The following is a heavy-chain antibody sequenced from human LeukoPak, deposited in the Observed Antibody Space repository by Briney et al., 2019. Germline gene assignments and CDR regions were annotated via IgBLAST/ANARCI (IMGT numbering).Heavy chain of an antibody. J-gene: IGHJ4*02. CDR3: ARGRLDYYGSGSYCLDY. Sequence: ASVKVSCKASGYTFTSYAMHWVRQAPGQRLEWMGWINAGNGNTKYSQKFQGRVTITRDTSASTAYMELSSLRSEDTAVYYCARGRLDYYGSGSYCLDYWGQGTLVTVSS. D-gene: IGHD3-10*01. CDR2: INAGNGNT. V-gene: IGHV1-3*01. CDR1: GYTFTSYA.